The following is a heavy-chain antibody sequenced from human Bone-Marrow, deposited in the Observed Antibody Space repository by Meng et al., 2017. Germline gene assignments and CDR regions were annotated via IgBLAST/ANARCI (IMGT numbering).Heavy chain of an antibody. J-gene: IGHJ4*02. CDR2: MNPGSGIT. V-gene: IGHV1-8*01. Sequence: QVQLVQSGAEVKKPGASVKVSCKASGYTSTTYDINWVRQAAGQGLEWMGYMNPGSGITGLAQKFQGRLSMTSDTSISTAYMELSDLISEDTAMYYCARCLAGCDYWGQGTLVTVSS. CDR3: ARCLAGCDY. D-gene: IGHD6-19*01. CDR1: GYTSTTYD.